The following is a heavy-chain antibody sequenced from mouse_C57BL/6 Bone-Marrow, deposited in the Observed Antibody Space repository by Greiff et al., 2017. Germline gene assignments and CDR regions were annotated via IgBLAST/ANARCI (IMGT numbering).Heavy chain of an antibody. CDR2: ISSGGDYI. V-gene: IGHV5-9-1*02. CDR3: TKATRYFDV. D-gene: IGHD6-1*01. J-gene: IGHJ1*03. Sequence: EVKVVESGEGLVKPGGSLKLSCAASGFTFSSYAMSWVRQTPEKRLEWVAYISSGGDYIYYADTVKGRFTISRDNARNTLYLQMSSLKSEDTAMYYCTKATRYFDVWGTGTTVTVSS. CDR1: GFTFSSYA.